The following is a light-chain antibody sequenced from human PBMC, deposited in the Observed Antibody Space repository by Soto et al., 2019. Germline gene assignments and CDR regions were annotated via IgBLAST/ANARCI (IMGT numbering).Light chain of an antibody. CDR3: QQRSNWPWT. Sequence: EIVLTQSPATLSLSPGERATLSCRASQSVSSYLAWYQQKPGQAPRLLIYDTSNKATGIPARFSGSGSGTDFTLTIGSLEPEDFAVYYCQQRSNWPWTFGGGTKVEIK. V-gene: IGKV3-11*01. CDR2: DTS. CDR1: QSVSSY. J-gene: IGKJ4*01.